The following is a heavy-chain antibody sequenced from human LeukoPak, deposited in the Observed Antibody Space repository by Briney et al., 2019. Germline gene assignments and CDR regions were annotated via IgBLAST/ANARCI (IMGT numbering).Heavy chain of an antibody. CDR3: ARARITIFEVAFDAFDI. Sequence: SETLSLTCAVSGGSISSGSYSWSWIRQPPGKGLEWIGYIYPRGSTYYNPSLKSRVILSLDKSANQFSLNLSSVTAADTAVYYCARARITIFEVAFDAFDIWGQGTMVTVSS. V-gene: IGHV4-30-2*01. J-gene: IGHJ3*02. D-gene: IGHD3-3*01. CDR2: IYPRGST. CDR1: GGSISSGSYS.